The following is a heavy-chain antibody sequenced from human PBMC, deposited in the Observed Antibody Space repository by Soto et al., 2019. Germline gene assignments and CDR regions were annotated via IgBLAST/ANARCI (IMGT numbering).Heavy chain of an antibody. D-gene: IGHD3-10*01. CDR2: IYYSGST. CDR3: ARGREHYIHPHGSGSQVDP. Sequence: QVQLQESGPGLVKPSQTLSLTCTVSGGSISSGGYYWSWIRHHPGKGLEWIGYIYYSGSTYYNPSLKGRATISVHTSKNQFSRNLRCMTAADTAVDDGARGREHYIHPHGSGSQVDPWGQRTLVTVAS. CDR1: GGSISSGGYY. V-gene: IGHV4-31*03. J-gene: IGHJ5*02.